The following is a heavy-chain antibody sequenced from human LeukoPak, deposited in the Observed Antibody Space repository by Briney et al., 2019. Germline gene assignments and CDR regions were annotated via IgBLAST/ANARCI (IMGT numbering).Heavy chain of an antibody. D-gene: IGHD3-22*01. J-gene: IGHJ4*02. CDR3: ARVDYYDSSGYYYENFDY. CDR2: ISSSSSYI. Sequence: GGSLRLSCAASGFTFSSYSMNWVRQAPGKGLEWVSSISSSSSYIYYADSVKGRFTISRDNAKNSPYLQMNSLRAEDTAVYYCARVDYYDSSGYYYENFDYWGQGTLVTVSS. V-gene: IGHV3-21*01. CDR1: GFTFSSYS.